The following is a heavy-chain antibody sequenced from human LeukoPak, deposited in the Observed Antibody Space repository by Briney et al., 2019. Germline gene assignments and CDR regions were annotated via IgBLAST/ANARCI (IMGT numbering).Heavy chain of an antibody. V-gene: IGHV3-9*01. CDR2: ISWNSGSI. CDR1: GFTFDDYA. CDR3: AKDTRAYYYGSEHDY. D-gene: IGHD3-10*01. Sequence: PGRSLRLSCAASGFTFDDYAMHWVRQAPGKGLEWVSGISWNSGSIGYADSVKGRFTISRDNAKNSLYLQMDSLRAEDTALYYCAKDTRAYYYGSEHDYWGQGTLVTVSS. J-gene: IGHJ4*02.